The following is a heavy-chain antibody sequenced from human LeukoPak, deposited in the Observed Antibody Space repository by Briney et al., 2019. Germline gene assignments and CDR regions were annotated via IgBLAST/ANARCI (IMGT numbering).Heavy chain of an antibody. CDR2: ISAYNGNT. CDR1: GYTFTSYG. Sequence: GASVKVSCEASGYTFTSYGISWVRQAPGQGLEWMGWISAYNGNTNYAQKLQGRVTMTTDTSTSTAYMELRSLRSDDTAVYYCARDSELYYYDSSGYYDYWGQGTLVTVSS. V-gene: IGHV1-18*01. J-gene: IGHJ4*02. CDR3: ARDSELYYYDSSGYYDY. D-gene: IGHD3-22*01.